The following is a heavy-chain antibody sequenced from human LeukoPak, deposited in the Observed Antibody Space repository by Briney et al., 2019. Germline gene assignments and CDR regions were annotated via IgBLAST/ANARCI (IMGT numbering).Heavy chain of an antibody. D-gene: IGHD4-17*01. J-gene: IGHJ4*02. CDR2: IYSGGST. Sequence: RQAPGXGLEWVSVIYSGGSTYYADSGRGRFTISRDNSKNTLYLQMNSLRAEDTAVYYCARAEATATIYFDYWGQGTLVTVSS. V-gene: IGHV3-53*01. CDR3: ARAEATATIYFDY.